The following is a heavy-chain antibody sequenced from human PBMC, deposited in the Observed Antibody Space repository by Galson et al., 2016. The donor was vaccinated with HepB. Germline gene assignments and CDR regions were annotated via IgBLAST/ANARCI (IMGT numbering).Heavy chain of an antibody. J-gene: IGHJ4*02. D-gene: IGHD1-26*01. CDR1: GFTFSDYY. CDR3: ARGVSGSFRTPLLE. V-gene: IGHV3-11*06. Sequence: SLRLSCAASGFTFSDYYMSWIRQTPGKGLEWVSYISSSSSYTNYADSVKGRFTISRDNAKNSLYLQMNSLGVEDTAVYYCARGVSGSFRTPLLEWGQGTLVTVSS. CDR2: ISSSSSYT.